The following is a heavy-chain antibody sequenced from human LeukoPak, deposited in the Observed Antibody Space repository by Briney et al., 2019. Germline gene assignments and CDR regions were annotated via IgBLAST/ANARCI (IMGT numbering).Heavy chain of an antibody. CDR2: NSGSGSSR. CDR1: GFTFSSYA. Sequence: GGSLRLSCAASGFTFSSYAMSWVRQAPGKGLEWVSANSGSGSSRYYADSVKGRFTISRDNSKNTLYLQMNSLRAEDTAVYYCAKDRRPSMVATHDAFDIWGQGTMVTVSS. CDR3: AKDRRPSMVATHDAFDI. J-gene: IGHJ3*02. V-gene: IGHV3-23*01. D-gene: IGHD5-12*01.